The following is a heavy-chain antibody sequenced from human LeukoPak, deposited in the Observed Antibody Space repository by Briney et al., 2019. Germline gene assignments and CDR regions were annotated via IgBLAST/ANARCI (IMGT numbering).Heavy chain of an antibody. CDR1: GGPISSDH. Sequence: PSETLSLTCTVSGGPISSDHWNWIRQPPGKGLEWIGCIYYSGRTYYNPSLKSRVTISVDMSRSQFSLRLTSVTAADTAVYYCARKNDFEIWGQGTLVTVSS. J-gene: IGHJ3*02. V-gene: IGHV4-59*01. CDR2: IYYSGRT. D-gene: IGHD2/OR15-2a*01. CDR3: ARKNDFEI.